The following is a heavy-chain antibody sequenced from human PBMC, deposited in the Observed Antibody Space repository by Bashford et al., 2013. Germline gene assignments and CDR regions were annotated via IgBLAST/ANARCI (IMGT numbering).Heavy chain of an antibody. J-gene: IGHJ4*02. Sequence: VRQAPGKGLVWVSRINNDGSTTTYADSVKGRFTISRDNAKNTLYLQMNSLRAEDTAVYYCARGTSGSNFAVRGQGTLVTVSS. D-gene: IGHD1-1*01. CDR3: ARGTSGSNFAV. CDR2: INNDGSTT. V-gene: IGHV3-74*01.